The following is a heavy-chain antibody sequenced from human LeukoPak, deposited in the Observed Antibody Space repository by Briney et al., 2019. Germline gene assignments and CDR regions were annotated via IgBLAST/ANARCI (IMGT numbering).Heavy chain of an antibody. V-gene: IGHV4-34*01. D-gene: IGHD3-22*01. CDR1: GGSFSGYY. Sequence: PSGTLSLTCAVYGGSFSGYYWSWIRQPPGKGLEWIGEINHSGSTNYNPSLKSRVTISVDTSKNQFPLKLSSVTAADTAVYYCARSEGNYYDSSGYYEISPFDYWGQGTLVTVSS. J-gene: IGHJ4*02. CDR3: ARSEGNYYDSSGYYEISPFDY. CDR2: INHSGST.